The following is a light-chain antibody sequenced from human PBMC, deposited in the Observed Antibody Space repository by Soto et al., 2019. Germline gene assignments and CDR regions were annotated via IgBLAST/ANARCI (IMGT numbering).Light chain of an antibody. CDR2: DAS. CDR3: QQRSNWPLT. CDR1: QSVSRY. J-gene: IGKJ4*01. Sequence: DIVLTQSPATLSLSPGERATLSCRASQSVSRYLAWYQQKRGQAPRLLIYDASNRATGIPARFSGSGSGTDFTLTFSSLEPEDFAVYYCQQRSNWPLTFGGGTKVGIK. V-gene: IGKV3-11*01.